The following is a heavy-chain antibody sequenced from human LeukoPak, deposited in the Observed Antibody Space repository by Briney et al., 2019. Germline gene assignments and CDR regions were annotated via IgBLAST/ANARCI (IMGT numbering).Heavy chain of an antibody. D-gene: IGHD1-26*01. J-gene: IGHJ4*02. CDR2: IDWDDDK. Sequence: SGPTLVNPTRTLTLTCTFSGFSLSTSGMRVSWIRQPPGKALEWLARIDWDDDKFYSTSLKTRLTISKDTSKNQVVLTMTNMDPVDTATYYCARGGGATAVDYWGQGTLVTVSS. CDR3: ARGGGATAVDY. V-gene: IGHV2-70*04. CDR1: GFSLSTSGMR.